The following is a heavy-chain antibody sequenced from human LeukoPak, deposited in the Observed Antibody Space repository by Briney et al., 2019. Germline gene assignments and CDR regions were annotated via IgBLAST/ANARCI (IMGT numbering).Heavy chain of an antibody. V-gene: IGHV3-64*01. J-gene: IGHJ4*02. CDR3: ARVPEGRYDSSGYYLDY. CDR2: ISSNGGST. D-gene: IGHD3-22*01. CDR1: GFTFSSYA. Sequence: GGSLRLSCAASGFTFSSYAMHWVRQAPGKGLEYVSAISSNGGSTYYANSVKGRFTISRDNSKNTLYLQMGSLRAEDMAVYYCARVPEGRYDSSGYYLDYWGQGTLVTVSS.